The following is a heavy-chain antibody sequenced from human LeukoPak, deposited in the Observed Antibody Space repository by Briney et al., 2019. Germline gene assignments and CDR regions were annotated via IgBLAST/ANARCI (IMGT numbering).Heavy chain of an antibody. V-gene: IGHV1-69*13. Sequence: SVKVSCKASGGTFSSYAISWVRQAPGQGLEWMGGIIPIFGTANYAQKFQGRVTIIADESTSTAYMELSSLRSEDTAVYYCARRRSIQLWASFDYWGQGTLVTVSS. CDR3: ARRRSIQLWASFDY. CDR2: IIPIFGTA. J-gene: IGHJ4*02. D-gene: IGHD5-18*01. CDR1: GGTFSSYA.